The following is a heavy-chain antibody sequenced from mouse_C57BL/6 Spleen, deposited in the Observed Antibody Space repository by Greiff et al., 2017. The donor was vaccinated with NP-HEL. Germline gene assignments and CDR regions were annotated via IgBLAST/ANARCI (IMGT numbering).Heavy chain of an antibody. V-gene: IGHV1-19*01. CDR1: GYTFTDYY. J-gene: IGHJ2*01. CDR3: ARGGSSPDY. Sequence: DVQLQESGPVLVKPGASVKMSCKASGYTFTDYYMNWVKQSHGKSLEWIGVINPYNGGTSYNQKFKGKATLTVDKSSSTAYMELNSLTSEDSAVYYCARGGSSPDYWGQGTTLTVSS. CDR2: INPYNGGT. D-gene: IGHD1-1*01.